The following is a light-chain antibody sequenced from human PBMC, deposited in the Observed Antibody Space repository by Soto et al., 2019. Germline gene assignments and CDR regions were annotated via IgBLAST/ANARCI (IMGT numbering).Light chain of an antibody. CDR1: QSVSNNF. CDR2: DAS. V-gene: IGKV3-20*01. CDR3: QQFSSYPLT. Sequence: EIVMTQSPATLSVSPGEIATLSCRASQSVSNNFLAWCQQKPGQAPRLLIYDASSRATGIPDRFSGGGSGTDFTLTISRLEPEDFAVYYCQQFSSYPLTFGGGTKVDI. J-gene: IGKJ4*01.